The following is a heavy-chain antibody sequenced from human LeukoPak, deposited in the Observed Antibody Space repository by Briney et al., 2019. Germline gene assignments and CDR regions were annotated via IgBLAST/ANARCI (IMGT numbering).Heavy chain of an antibody. D-gene: IGHD3-22*01. V-gene: IGHV1-69*01. CDR1: GGTFSSYA. CDR3: ARGPPIEYVWSSGYFDY. Sequence: ASVKVSCKASGGTFSSYAISWVRQAPGQGLEWMGGIFPIFGTANYAQKFQGRVTITADESTSTACMELSSLRSEDTAVYYCARGPPIEYVWSSGYFDYWGQGTLVTVSS. CDR2: IFPIFGTA. J-gene: IGHJ4*02.